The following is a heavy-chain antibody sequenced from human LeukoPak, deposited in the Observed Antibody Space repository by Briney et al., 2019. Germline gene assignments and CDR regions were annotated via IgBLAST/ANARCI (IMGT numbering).Heavy chain of an antibody. V-gene: IGHV4-61*02. CDR1: GGPISSTTYY. CDR2: IYTSGST. J-gene: IGHJ4*02. D-gene: IGHD6-13*01. CDR3: ARGPRGSSWEAFDC. Sequence: PSETLSLTCTVSGGPISSTTYYWSWIRQPAGRGVEYIGRIYTSGSTYYNPSLRSRVTISVDKSKNQFSLQLSSVTAADTAVYYCARGPRGSSWEAFDCWGQGTLVTVSS.